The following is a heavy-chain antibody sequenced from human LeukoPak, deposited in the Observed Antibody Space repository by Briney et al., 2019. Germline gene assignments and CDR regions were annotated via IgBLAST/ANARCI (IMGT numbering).Heavy chain of an antibody. J-gene: IGHJ4*02. CDR3: ARDPRGSWGPGFDY. V-gene: IGHV1-69*06. Sequence: SVKVSCKASGGTFSSYAISWVRQAPGQGLEWMGGIIPIFGTANYAQKFQGRVTITADKSTSTAYMELRSLRSDDTAVYYCARDPRGSWGPGFDYWGQGTLVTVSS. CDR1: GGTFSSYA. CDR2: IIPIFGTA. D-gene: IGHD1-26*01.